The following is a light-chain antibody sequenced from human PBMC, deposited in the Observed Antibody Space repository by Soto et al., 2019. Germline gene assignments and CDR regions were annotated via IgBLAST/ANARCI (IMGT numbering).Light chain of an antibody. CDR1: SSNIGSNY. Sequence: QSVLTQPPSASGTPGQRVSISCSGSSSNIGSNYVYWYQQLTGTAPKLLIYFSNQRPSGVPDRFSGSKSGTSASLAISGLRSDDEADYYCAAWDDSLSGVVFGGGTKLTVL. J-gene: IGLJ2*01. CDR3: AAWDDSLSGVV. V-gene: IGLV1-47*02. CDR2: FSN.